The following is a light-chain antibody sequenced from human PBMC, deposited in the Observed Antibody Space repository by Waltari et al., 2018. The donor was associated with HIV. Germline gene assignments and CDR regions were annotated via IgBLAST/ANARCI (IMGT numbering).Light chain of an antibody. V-gene: IGKV1-5*03. CDR3: HQYASFSGT. CDR2: QAS. Sequence: DIRLTQSPSTLSDSAGDRVAITCRAGQSVGPFLAWYQQKPGKPPKLLIFQASTLEGGVPSRFSGSVSGSDFTLTINGLQSDDFATYYCHQYASFSGTFGQGTKVELK. CDR1: QSVGPF. J-gene: IGKJ1*01.